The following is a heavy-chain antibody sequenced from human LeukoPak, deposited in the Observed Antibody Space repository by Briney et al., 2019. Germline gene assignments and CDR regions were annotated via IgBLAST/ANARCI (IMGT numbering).Heavy chain of an antibody. J-gene: IGHJ5*02. CDR2: MNPNTGNT. CDR1: GYTFTSFG. V-gene: IGHV1-8*01. CDR3: ARMDGRARLNWFDP. D-gene: IGHD3-16*01. Sequence: ASVKVSCKASGYTFTSFGINWVRQATGQGLEWMGWMNPNTGNTGYAQKFQARITMTRDTSISTAYMELSSLRSNDTAVYYCARMDGRARLNWFDPWGQGTLVTVSS.